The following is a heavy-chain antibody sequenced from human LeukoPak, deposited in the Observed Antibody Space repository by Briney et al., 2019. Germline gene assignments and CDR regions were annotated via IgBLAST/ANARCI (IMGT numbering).Heavy chain of an antibody. CDR1: GGSISSSNW. Sequence: SGTLSLTCAVSGGSISSSNWWSWVRQPPGKGLEWIGEIYHSGSTNYNPSLKSRVTISVDKSKNQFSLKLSSVTAADTAVYYCARGGEKSGYSPTFNWFDPWGQGTLVTVSS. CDR2: IYHSGST. CDR3: ARGGEKSGYSPTFNWFDP. V-gene: IGHV4-4*02. D-gene: IGHD3-3*01. J-gene: IGHJ5*02.